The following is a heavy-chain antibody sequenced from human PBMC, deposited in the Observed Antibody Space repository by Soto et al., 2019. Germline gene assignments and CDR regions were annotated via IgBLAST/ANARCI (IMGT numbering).Heavy chain of an antibody. Sequence: ASVKVSCKASGYTFSSYAISWVRQAPGQGLEWLGWISPYNDDAKYAQKLQGRVFMTTDTPTKTAHLDLRSLRSDDTAVYYCARGGYYDSRGSRDSHYYGMDVWG. CDR3: ARGGYYDSRGSRDSHYYGMDV. J-gene: IGHJ6*02. CDR1: GYTFSSYA. CDR2: ISPYNDDA. D-gene: IGHD3-22*01. V-gene: IGHV1-18*01.